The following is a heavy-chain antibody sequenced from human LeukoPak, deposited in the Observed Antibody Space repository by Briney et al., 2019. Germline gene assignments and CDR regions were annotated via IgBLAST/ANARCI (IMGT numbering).Heavy chain of an antibody. CDR2: ISYDGSNK. V-gene: IGHV3-30-3*01. J-gene: IGHJ6*02. CDR3: ARELDGIGYNWNDKWDYYYGMDV. CDR1: GFTFSSYA. D-gene: IGHD1-1*01. Sequence: QPGGSLRLSCAASGFTFSSYAMHWVRQAPGKGLEWVAVISYDGSNKYYADSVKGRFTISRDNSKNTLYLQMNSLRAEDTAVYYCARELDGIGYNWNDKWDYYYGMDVWGQGTTVTVSS.